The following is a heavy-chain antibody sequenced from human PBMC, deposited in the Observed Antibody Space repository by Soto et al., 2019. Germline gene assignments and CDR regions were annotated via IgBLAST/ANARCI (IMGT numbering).Heavy chain of an antibody. CDR1: GYTFTSYA. J-gene: IGHJ4*02. CDR2: ISAYNGKT. D-gene: IGHD3-16*01. V-gene: IGHV1-18*01. Sequence: QVQLVQSGAEVKKPGASVKVSCKASGYTFTSYAISWVRQAPGQGLEWMGWISAYNGKTNSAQKLQGRLSMSTHTSTTTAYMELRSLISDDTALYYCARLGPAAGYWGQGTLVTVSS. CDR3: ARLGPAAGY.